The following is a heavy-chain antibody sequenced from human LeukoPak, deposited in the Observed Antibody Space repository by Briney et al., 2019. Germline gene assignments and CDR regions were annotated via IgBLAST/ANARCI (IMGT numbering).Heavy chain of an antibody. D-gene: IGHD6-13*01. J-gene: IGHJ4*02. V-gene: IGHV3-21*01. CDR3: AREEQQLVNY. CDR2: ISSSSSYI. CDR1: GFTVSGDY. Sequence: GGSLRLSCAASGFTVSGDYMSWVRQAPGKGLEWVSSISSSSSYIYYADSVKGRFTISRDNAKNSLYLQMNSLRAEDTAVYYCAREEQQLVNYWGQGTLVTVSS.